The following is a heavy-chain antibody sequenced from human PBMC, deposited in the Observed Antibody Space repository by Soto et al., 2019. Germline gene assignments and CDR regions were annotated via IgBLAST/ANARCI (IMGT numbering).Heavy chain of an antibody. Sequence: EVQLLESGGGLVQPGGSLRLSCAASGFTFSSYAMSWVRQAPGKGLEWVSAISGSGGSTYYADSVKGRFTISRDNSKNTLYLKMNSLRAEDTGVDSCANMDGVVPAALFYCYYYYMDVWGKGTTVTVSS. J-gene: IGHJ6*03. V-gene: IGHV3-23*01. CDR2: ISGSGGST. CDR1: GFTFSSYA. CDR3: ANMDGVVPAALFYCYYYYMDV. D-gene: IGHD2-2*01.